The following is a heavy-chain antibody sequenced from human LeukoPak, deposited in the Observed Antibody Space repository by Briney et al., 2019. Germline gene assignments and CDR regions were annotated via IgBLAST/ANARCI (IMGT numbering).Heavy chain of an antibody. CDR1: GYTFTSYG. Sequence: ASVKVSCKASGYTFTSYGISWVRQAPGQGLEWMGWINPNSGGTNYAQKFQGRVTMTRDTSISTAYMELSRLRSDDTAVYYCATPDCSSTSCPFDYWGQGTLVTVSS. CDR2: INPNSGGT. D-gene: IGHD2-2*01. CDR3: ATPDCSSTSCPFDY. J-gene: IGHJ4*02. V-gene: IGHV1-2*02.